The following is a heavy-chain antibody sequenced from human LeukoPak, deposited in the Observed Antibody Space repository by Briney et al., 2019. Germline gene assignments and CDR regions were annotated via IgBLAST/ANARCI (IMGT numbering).Heavy chain of an antibody. D-gene: IGHD3-22*01. V-gene: IGHV3-23*01. Sequence: GGSLRLSCAASGFTFSSYAMSWVRQAPGKGLEWVSAISGSGGSTYYADSVKGRFTISRDNSKNTLYLQMNSLRAEDTAVYYCAKGLIVVVISYYFDYWGQGTLVTVSS. J-gene: IGHJ4*02. CDR2: ISGSGGST. CDR3: AKGLIVVVISYYFDY. CDR1: GFTFSSYA.